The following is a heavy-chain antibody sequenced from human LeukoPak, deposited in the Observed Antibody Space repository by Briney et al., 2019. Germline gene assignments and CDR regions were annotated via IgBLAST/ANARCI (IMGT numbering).Heavy chain of an antibody. D-gene: IGHD1-26*01. J-gene: IGHJ4*02. Sequence: PGGSLRLSCAASGFTFSSYSMNWVRQAPGKGLEWVSSISSGSSYIYYADSVKGRFTISRDNAKNSLYLQMNSLRAEDTALYHCARGQPGGSYGETPFDYWGQGTLVTVSS. V-gene: IGHV3-21*04. CDR1: GFTFSSYS. CDR3: ARGQPGGSYGETPFDY. CDR2: ISSGSSYI.